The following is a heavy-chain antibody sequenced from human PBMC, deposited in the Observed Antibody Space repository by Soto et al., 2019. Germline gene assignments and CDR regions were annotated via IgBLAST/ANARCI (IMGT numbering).Heavy chain of an antibody. CDR1: GYTFTNYA. D-gene: IGHD3-10*01. Sequence: ASVKVSCKASGYTFTNYAISWVRQAPGQGLEWMGWISAGNGNTKYSQKFQGRVTITRDTSASTAYMELSSLRSEDTAVYYCARGVTMVRGVIPHYWGQGTLVTVSS. V-gene: IGHV1-3*01. CDR2: ISAGNGNT. CDR3: ARGVTMVRGVIPHY. J-gene: IGHJ4*02.